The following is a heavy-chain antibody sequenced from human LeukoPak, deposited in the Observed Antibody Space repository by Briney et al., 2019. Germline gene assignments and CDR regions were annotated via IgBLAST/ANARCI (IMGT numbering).Heavy chain of an antibody. Sequence: ASVKVSCKASGYTFTSYYMHWVRQAPGQGLEWMGIINPSGGSTSYAQKFQGRVTITADKSTSTAYMELSSLRSEDTAVYYCARASLVDYPTLDYWGQGTLVTVSS. V-gene: IGHV1-46*01. CDR1: GYTFTSYY. D-gene: IGHD4-11*01. CDR3: ARASLVDYPTLDY. J-gene: IGHJ4*02. CDR2: INPSGGST.